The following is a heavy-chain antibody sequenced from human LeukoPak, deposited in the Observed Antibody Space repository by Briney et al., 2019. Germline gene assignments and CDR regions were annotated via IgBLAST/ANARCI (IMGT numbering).Heavy chain of an antibody. V-gene: IGHV3-33*06. CDR3: AKEVSSWDYYYYYMDV. CDR1: GFTFSSYG. D-gene: IGHD6-13*01. Sequence: GGSLRLSCAASGFTFSSYGMHWVRQAPGKGLEWVAVIWYDGSNKYYADSVKGRFTISRDNSKNTLYLQMNSLRAEDTAVYYCAKEVSSWDYYYYYMDVWGKGTTVTVSS. J-gene: IGHJ6*03. CDR2: IWYDGSNK.